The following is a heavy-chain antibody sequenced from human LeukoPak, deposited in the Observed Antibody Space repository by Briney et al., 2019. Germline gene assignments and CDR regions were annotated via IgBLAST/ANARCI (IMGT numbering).Heavy chain of an antibody. CDR3: ARTKVGWNSNWFDP. CDR1: GGSISSYY. J-gene: IGHJ5*02. D-gene: IGHD1-7*01. Sequence: KSSETLSLTCTVSGGSISSYYWSWIRQPPGKGLEWIGYIFYSGSINYNPSLKSRVTISADTSKNQFSLKLSSVTAADTAVYYCARTKVGWNSNWFDPWGQGTLVTVSS. CDR2: IFYSGSI. V-gene: IGHV4-59*01.